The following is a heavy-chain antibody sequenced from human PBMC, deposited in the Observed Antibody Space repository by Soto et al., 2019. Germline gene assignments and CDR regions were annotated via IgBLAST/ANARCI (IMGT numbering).Heavy chain of an antibody. Sequence: GGSLRLSCAASVFTFSDYWMSWVRQAPGKGPEWVANIKFDGSVKQYVDSVRGRFTISRDNSKNSLFLQMNSLAAADTAVYYCVKDGGYCSSSSCYAPRNHYFDSWGQGTLVTVSS. CDR1: VFTFSDYW. D-gene: IGHD2-2*01. J-gene: IGHJ4*02. V-gene: IGHV3-7*03. CDR2: IKFDGSVK. CDR3: VKDGGYCSSSSCYAPRNHYFDS.